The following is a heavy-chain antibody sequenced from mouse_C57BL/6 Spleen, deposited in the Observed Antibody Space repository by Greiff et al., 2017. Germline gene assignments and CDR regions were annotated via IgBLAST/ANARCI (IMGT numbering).Heavy chain of an antibody. CDR2: INPGDGGT. V-gene: IGHV1-53*01. CDR1: GYTFTSYW. Sequence: QVQLQQPGPELVKPGASVKMSCKASGYTFTSYWMNWVKQRPGKGLEWIGNINPGDGGTNYNAKFKRKATLNEDKSSSPAYMQLSSLTSEDSAVYYCAREYYYGNRFDVWGTGTTVTVSS. J-gene: IGHJ1*03. CDR3: AREYYYGNRFDV. D-gene: IGHD2-1*01.